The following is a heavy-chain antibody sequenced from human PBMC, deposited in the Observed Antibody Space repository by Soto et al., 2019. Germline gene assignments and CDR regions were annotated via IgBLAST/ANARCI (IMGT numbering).Heavy chain of an antibody. CDR2: IYYSGST. D-gene: IGHD6-6*01. J-gene: IGHJ4*02. Sequence: SETLSLTCTVSGCSISSYYWSWIRQPPGKGLEWIGYIYYSGSTNYNPSLKSRVTISADTSKNQFSLKLSSVTAADTAVYYCARASFEYSSSSPWYFDYWGQGTLVTVSS. CDR1: GCSISSYY. CDR3: ARASFEYSSSSPWYFDY. V-gene: IGHV4-59*01.